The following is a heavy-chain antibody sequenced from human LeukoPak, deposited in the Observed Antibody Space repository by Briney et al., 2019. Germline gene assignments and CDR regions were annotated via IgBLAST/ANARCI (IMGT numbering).Heavy chain of an antibody. CDR1: GFSVSRNY. J-gene: IGHJ6*02. CDR3: ARGGRTDSGSYPYGMDV. D-gene: IGHD3-10*01. Sequence: EAGGSLRLSCAASGFSVSRNYLSWVRQAPGKGLEWVSVIYSGATADYADSVKGRFTISTDSSKNTLYLQMNSLRHEDTSVYYCARGGRTDSGSYPYGMDVWGQGATVIVSS. CDR2: IYSGATA. V-gene: IGHV3-66*01.